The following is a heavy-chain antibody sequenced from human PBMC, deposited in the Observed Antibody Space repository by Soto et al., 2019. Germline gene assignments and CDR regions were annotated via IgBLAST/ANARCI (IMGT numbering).Heavy chain of an antibody. D-gene: IGHD3-16*01. V-gene: IGHV3-23*01. Sequence: EVQLLESGGDVVRPGGSLRLSCAASGFTFSSYAMGWVRQAPGKGLEWVAGVSRAGTYTFYADSVRGRFSISRDNSRDAVDLYMNALRGDDTAVYFCVKYTVTEDVGECWGQGTLVSVSS. CDR1: GFTFSSYA. J-gene: IGHJ1*01. CDR3: VKYTVTEDVGEC. CDR2: VSRAGTYT.